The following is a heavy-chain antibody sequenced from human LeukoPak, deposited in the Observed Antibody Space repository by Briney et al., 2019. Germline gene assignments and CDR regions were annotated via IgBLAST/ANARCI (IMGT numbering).Heavy chain of an antibody. Sequence: PGGSLRLSCAASGFTFSSYGMHWVRQAPGKGLEWVAVISYDGSNKYYADSVKGRFTISRDNSKNTLYLQMNSLRAEDTAVYYCARTKPYYDSSGSDLWGQGTLVTVSS. D-gene: IGHD3-22*01. CDR3: ARTKPYYDSSGSDL. V-gene: IGHV3-30*03. CDR1: GFTFSSYG. CDR2: ISYDGSNK. J-gene: IGHJ5*02.